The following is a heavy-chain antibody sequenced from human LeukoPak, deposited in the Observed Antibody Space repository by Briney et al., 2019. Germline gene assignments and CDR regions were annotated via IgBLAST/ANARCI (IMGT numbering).Heavy chain of an antibody. Sequence: ASVKVSCKASGGTFSSYAISWVRQATGQGLEWMGWMNPNSGNTGYAQKFQGRVTMTRNTSISTAYTELSSLRSEDTAVYYCARGNDFWSGYSPLYGMDVWGQGTTVTVSS. V-gene: IGHV1-8*02. CDR1: GGTFSSYA. J-gene: IGHJ6*02. CDR3: ARGNDFWSGYSPLYGMDV. CDR2: MNPNSGNT. D-gene: IGHD3-3*01.